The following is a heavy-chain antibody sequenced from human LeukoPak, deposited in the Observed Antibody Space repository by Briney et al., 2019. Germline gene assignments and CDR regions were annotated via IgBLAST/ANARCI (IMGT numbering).Heavy chain of an antibody. CDR2: IYSGGST. CDR1: GFTFSDYY. J-gene: IGHJ4*02. Sequence: GGSLRLSCAASGFTFSDYYMSWIRQAPGKGLEWVSVIYSGGSTYYADSVKGRFTISRDNSKNTLFLQMNSLRAEDTAVYYCARGQSLKGFDYWGQGTLVTVSS. CDR3: ARGQSLKGFDY. D-gene: IGHD5-24*01. V-gene: IGHV3-66*01.